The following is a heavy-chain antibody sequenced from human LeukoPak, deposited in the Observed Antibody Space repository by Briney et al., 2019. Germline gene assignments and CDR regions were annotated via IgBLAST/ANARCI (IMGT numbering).Heavy chain of an antibody. CDR2: INQDGSEK. D-gene: IGHD3-10*01. CDR1: GFTFNTYW. J-gene: IGHJ4*02. Sequence: GGSLRLSWAASGFTFNTYWMSWGRQAPGKGLEWVANINQDGSEKYYVDSVRGRFTISRDNAKDSLWVQMNSLRAEDTAVYYCARLGRITMFRGTDYWGQGTLVTVSS. V-gene: IGHV3-7*01. CDR3: ARLGRITMFRGTDY.